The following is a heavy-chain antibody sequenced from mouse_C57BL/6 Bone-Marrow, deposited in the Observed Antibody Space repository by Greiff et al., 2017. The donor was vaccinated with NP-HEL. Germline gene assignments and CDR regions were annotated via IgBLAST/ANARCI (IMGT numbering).Heavy chain of an antibody. V-gene: IGHV5-12*01. CDR2: ISNGGGST. CDR3: ARRAYYYGSSYSMDY. J-gene: IGHJ4*01. D-gene: IGHD1-1*01. Sequence: EVKLVESGGGLVQPGGSLKLSCAASGFTFSDYYMYWVRQTPEKRLEWVAYISNGGGSTYYPDTVKGRFTISRANAKNTLYLQMSRLKSEDTAMYYCARRAYYYGSSYSMDYWGQGTSVTVSS. CDR1: GFTFSDYY.